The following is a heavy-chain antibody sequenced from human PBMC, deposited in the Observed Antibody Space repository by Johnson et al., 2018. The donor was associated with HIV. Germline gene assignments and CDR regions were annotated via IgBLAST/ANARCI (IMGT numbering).Heavy chain of an antibody. CDR1: GFTFSSYA. V-gene: IGHV3-30*04. J-gene: IGHJ3*02. CDR2: ISYDGSNK. Sequence: QMLLVESGGGVVQPGRSLRLSCAASGFTFSSYAMHWVHQAPGKGLEWVAVISYDGSNKYYADSVKGRFTISRDNSKNTLYLQMNSLRAEDTAVYYCVRGLDIWGQGTMVTVSS. CDR3: VRGLDI.